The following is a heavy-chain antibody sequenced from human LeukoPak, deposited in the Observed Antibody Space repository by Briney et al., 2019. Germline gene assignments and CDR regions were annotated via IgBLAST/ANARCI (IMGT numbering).Heavy chain of an antibody. CDR1: GFTFSNYA. Sequence: GGSLRLSCVASGFTFSNYAMSWVRQAPGKGLELVSGIYGSDDKTVYGDAVKGRFTISRDNSKNTLYLQMNSLKTEDTAVYYCTTDWILRYYYDSSGYYGSWGQGTLVTVSS. CDR3: TTDWILRYYYDSSGYYGS. D-gene: IGHD3-22*01. V-gene: IGHV3-23*01. CDR2: IYGSDDKT. J-gene: IGHJ5*02.